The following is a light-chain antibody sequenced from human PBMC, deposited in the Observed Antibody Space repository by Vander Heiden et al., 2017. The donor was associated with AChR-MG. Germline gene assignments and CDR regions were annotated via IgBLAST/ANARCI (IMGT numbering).Light chain of an antibody. CDR2: EVN. V-gene: IGLV2-23*02. CDR1: SSDVGTYDL. Sequence: QSALTQPASVSGSPGQSITISCTGTSSDVGTYDLVSWYQHHPGKAPKIMIYEVNKRPSGVSNRFSASKSGNTASLTISGLQAEDEADYYCCAYADSGTGLFGGGTKLTVL. CDR3: CAYADSGTGL. J-gene: IGLJ2*01.